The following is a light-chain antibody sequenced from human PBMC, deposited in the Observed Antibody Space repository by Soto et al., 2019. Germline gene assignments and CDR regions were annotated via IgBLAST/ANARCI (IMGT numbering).Light chain of an antibody. Sequence: DIQLTQSPSTLSASVGNRVIITCRARQTIGTWLAWYQERPGKATRLLIYKASTLERGVPSRFSGSGSGTEFTLIISNLQPEDFATYYCHLYNTYSPTLGQGTKLEI. V-gene: IGKV1-5*03. J-gene: IGKJ2*01. CDR2: KAS. CDR3: HLYNTYSPT. CDR1: QTIGTW.